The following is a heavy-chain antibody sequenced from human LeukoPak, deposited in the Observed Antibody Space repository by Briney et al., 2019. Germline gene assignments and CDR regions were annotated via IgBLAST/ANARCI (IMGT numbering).Heavy chain of an antibody. CDR2: ISGSGAST. CDR3: AKDVGKWESLHFSDY. Sequence: PGGSLRLSCLTSGFTLSTNAMSWVRQAPGKGLEWISGISGSGASTYYADSVKGRFTISRDDSRNTLYLQMNSLRGDDTAVYYCAKDVGKWESLHFSDYWGQGTLVTASS. V-gene: IGHV3-23*01. D-gene: IGHD1-26*01. CDR1: GFTLSTNA. J-gene: IGHJ4*02.